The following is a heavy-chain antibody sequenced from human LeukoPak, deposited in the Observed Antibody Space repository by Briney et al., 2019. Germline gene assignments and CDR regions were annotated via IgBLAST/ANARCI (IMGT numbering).Heavy chain of an antibody. CDR1: GFTFDVYT. V-gene: IGHV3-43*01. Sequence: GGSLRLSCAASGFTFDVYTMHWVRQAPGEGLEWVSLISWDGGSTYYADSVKGRFTISRDNSKNSLYLQMNSLRTEDTALYYCAKDIPVATITMGFDYWGKGTLVTVSS. CDR3: AKDIPVATITMGFDY. D-gene: IGHD5-12*01. CDR2: ISWDGGST. J-gene: IGHJ4*02.